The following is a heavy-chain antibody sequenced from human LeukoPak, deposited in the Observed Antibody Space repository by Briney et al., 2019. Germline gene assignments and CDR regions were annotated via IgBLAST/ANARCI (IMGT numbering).Heavy chain of an antibody. D-gene: IGHD5-18*01. CDR2: IYYSGST. J-gene: IGHJ6*03. V-gene: IGHV4-59*01. CDR3: ASREVRGYSYGYGLFYYYMDV. Sequence: PSETLSLTCTVSGGSISSYYWSWIRQPPGKGLEWIGYIYYSGSTNCNPSLKSRVTISVDTSKNQFSLKLSSVTAADTAVYYCASREVRGYSYGYGLFYYYMDVWGKGTTVTVSS. CDR1: GGSISSYY.